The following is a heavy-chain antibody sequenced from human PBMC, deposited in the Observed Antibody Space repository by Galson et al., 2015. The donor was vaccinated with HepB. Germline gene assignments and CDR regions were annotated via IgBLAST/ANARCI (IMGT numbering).Heavy chain of an antibody. D-gene: IGHD3-22*01. CDR3: AKDGGPYYYDSSGPGAY. CDR2: ISYDGSNK. Sequence: SLRLSYAASGFTFSSYGMHWVRQAPGKGLEWVAVISYDGSNKYYADSVKGRFTISRDNSKNTLYLQMNSLRAEDTAVYYCAKDGGPYYYDSSGPGAYWGQGTLVTVSS. CDR1: GFTFSSYG. J-gene: IGHJ4*02. V-gene: IGHV3-30*18.